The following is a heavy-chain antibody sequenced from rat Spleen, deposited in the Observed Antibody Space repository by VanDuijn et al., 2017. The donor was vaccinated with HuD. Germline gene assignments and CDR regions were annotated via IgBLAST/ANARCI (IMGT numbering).Heavy chain of an antibody. CDR1: GFTFSDYY. Sequence: EVQLVESDGGLVQPGRSLKLSCAASGFTFSDYYMAWVRQAPTKGLEWVATISYDGSSTFHRDSVKGRFTISRDNAKSTLYLQMDSLRSEDTATYYCATAGSRVSRFAYWGQGTLVTVSS. CDR2: ISYDGSST. V-gene: IGHV5-7*01. J-gene: IGHJ3*01. CDR3: ATAGSRVSRFAY. D-gene: IGHD1-4*01.